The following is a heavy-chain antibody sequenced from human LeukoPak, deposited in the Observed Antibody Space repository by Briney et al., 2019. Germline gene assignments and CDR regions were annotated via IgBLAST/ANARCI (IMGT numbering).Heavy chain of an antibody. CDR2: INPNSGGT. CDR1: GYTFTGYY. CDR3: ARDPFRIVVVPAPTIPDDY. D-gene: IGHD2-2*01. J-gene: IGHJ4*02. V-gene: IGHV1-2*02. Sequence: ASVKVSCKASGYTFTGYYIHWVRQAPGQGLEWMGWINPNSGGTNYAQKFQGRVTLTRDTSISTAYMELSRLRSDDTAVYYCARDPFRIVVVPAPTIPDDYWRQGSLVSVCS.